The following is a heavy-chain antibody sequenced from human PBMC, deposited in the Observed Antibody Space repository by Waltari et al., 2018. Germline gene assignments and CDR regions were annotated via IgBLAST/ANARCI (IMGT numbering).Heavy chain of an antibody. CDR3: AGDPVLRYCDLLPDYYYGMDV. CDR2: INHSGST. CDR1: GGSFSGYY. J-gene: IGHJ6*02. D-gene: IGHD3-9*01. V-gene: IGHV4-34*01. Sequence: QVQLQQCGAGLFKPSETLSLTCAVYGGSFSGYYWSWIRQPPGKGLEWIGEINHSGSTNYNPSLESRVIISVDTSKNQFSLKLSSVTAADTAVYYCAGDPVLRYCDLLPDYYYGMDVWGQGTTVTVSS.